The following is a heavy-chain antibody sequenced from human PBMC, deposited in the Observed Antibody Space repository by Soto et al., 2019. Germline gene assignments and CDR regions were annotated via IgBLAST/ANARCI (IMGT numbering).Heavy chain of an antibody. D-gene: IGHD3-22*01. V-gene: IGHV3-23*01. J-gene: IGHJ4*02. CDR3: AKRNSSGYFGY. CDR2: ISGGGGST. CDR1: GFTFSSYA. Sequence: GGSLRLSCAASGFTFSSYAMSWVRQAPGKGLEWVSAISGGGGSTYYADSVKGRFTISRDNSKNTLYLQMNSLRAEDTAVYYCAKRNSSGYFGYWGQGTLVTVSS.